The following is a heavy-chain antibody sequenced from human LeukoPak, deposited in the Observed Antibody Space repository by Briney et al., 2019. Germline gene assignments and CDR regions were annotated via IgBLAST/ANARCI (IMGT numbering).Heavy chain of an antibody. CDR2: IYYSGRT. CDR3: ARYDSSAIYGGGFDI. D-gene: IGHD3-22*01. J-gene: IGHJ3*02. V-gene: IGHV4-59*01. Sequence: SETLSLTCTVSGGSINNYYWSWIRQPPGKGLEWIGYIYYSGRTNYNPSLKSRVTVSVETSKKQFSLKLSSVTAADTAVYYCARYDSSAIYGGGFDIWGQGTMVTVSS. CDR1: GGSINNYY.